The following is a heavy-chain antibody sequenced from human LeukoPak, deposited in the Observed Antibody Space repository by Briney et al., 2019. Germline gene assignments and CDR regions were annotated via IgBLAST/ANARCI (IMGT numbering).Heavy chain of an antibody. CDR1: GGSISSYY. CDR2: IYYSGST. J-gene: IGHJ2*01. V-gene: IGHV4-59*08. D-gene: IGHD3-10*01. Sequence: SETLSLTCTVSGGSISSYYWNWIRQPPGRALEGLGYIYYSGSTNYNPSLKSRLTISVDTSKNQFSLKLSSVTAADTAVYYCARRSSGSLSGSQYWYFDLWGRGTLVTVSS. CDR3: ARRSSGSLSGSQYWYFDL.